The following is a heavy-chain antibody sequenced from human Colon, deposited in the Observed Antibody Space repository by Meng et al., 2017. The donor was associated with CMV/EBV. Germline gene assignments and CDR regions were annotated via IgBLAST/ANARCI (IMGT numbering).Heavy chain of an antibody. V-gene: IGHV3-30*04. Sequence: GGSLRLSCTASEFTLSPYALHWVRQVPGKGLEWVALISFDGRTKYNTDSVKGRFTISRDSSKNTVYLHINSLRGEDTAVYYCARAGDIVEVSDPLRQNYYYYGMDLWGQGTTVTVSS. D-gene: IGHD2-15*01. CDR1: EFTLSPYA. CDR2: ISFDGRTK. J-gene: IGHJ6*02. CDR3: ARAGDIVEVSDPLRQNYYYYGMDL.